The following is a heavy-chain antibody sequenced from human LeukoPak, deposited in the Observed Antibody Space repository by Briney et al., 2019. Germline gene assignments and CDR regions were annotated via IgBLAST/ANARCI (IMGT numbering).Heavy chain of an antibody. CDR3: AKDPGVVTQDIYYFDY. CDR1: GFTFSSYG. V-gene: IGHV3-30*02. CDR2: IRYDGSNK. D-gene: IGHD4-23*01. Sequence: PGGSLRLSCAASGFTFSSYGMHWVRQAPGKGLEWVAFIRYDGSNKYYADSVKGRFTTSRDNSKNTLYLQMNSLRAEDTAVYYCAKDPGVVTQDIYYFDYWGQGTLVTVSS. J-gene: IGHJ4*02.